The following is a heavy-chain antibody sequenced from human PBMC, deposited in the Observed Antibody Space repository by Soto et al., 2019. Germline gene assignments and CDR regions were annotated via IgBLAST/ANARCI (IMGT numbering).Heavy chain of an antibody. J-gene: IGHJ4*02. V-gene: IGHV3-23*01. CDR3: AKVAHPYCSGGSCFFDY. CDR2: ISGSGGNT. D-gene: IGHD2-15*01. Sequence: GGSLRLSCAASGFTFSSYAMSWVRQAPGKGLEWVSAISGSGGNTYYADSVKGRFTISRDNSKNTLYLQMNSLRGEDTAVYYCAKVAHPYCSGGSCFFDYWGQGTLVTVSS. CDR1: GFTFSSYA.